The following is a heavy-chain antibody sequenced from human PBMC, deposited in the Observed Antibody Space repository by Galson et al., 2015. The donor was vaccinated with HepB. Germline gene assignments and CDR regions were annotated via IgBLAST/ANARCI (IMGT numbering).Heavy chain of an antibody. V-gene: IGHV3-7*03. J-gene: IGHJ4*02. CDR1: GFTFSSYW. CDR3: ANLGGYSSSEFDY. CDR2: IKQDGSEK. Sequence: SLRLSCAASGFTFSSYWMSWVRQAPGKGLEWVANIKQDGSEKYYVDSVKGRFTISRDNAENSLYLQMNSLRAEDTAVYYCANLGGYSSSEFDYWGQGTLVTVSS. D-gene: IGHD6-13*01.